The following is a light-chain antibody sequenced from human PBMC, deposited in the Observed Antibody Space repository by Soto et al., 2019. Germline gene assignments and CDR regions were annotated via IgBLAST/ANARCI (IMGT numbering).Light chain of an antibody. CDR3: QQYGSSPQT. V-gene: IGKV3-20*01. Sequence: EIVLTQSPGTLSLSPGERATLSCRASQSVSSNSLAWYQQKPGQAPRLLIYGASARATGIPDRFIGSGSGTDFTLTISRLEPEDFAVYYCQQYGSSPQTFGQGTKVEI. CDR2: GAS. J-gene: IGKJ1*01. CDR1: QSVSSNS.